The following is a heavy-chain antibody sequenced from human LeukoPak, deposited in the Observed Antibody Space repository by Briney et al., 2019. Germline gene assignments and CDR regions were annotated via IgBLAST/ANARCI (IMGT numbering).Heavy chain of an antibody. CDR1: GYTFTSYG. CDR3: AREGGMVRGVATTMDV. V-gene: IGHV1-18*01. Sequence: ASVKVSCKASGYTFTSYGISWVRQAPGQGLEWMGRISAYNGNANYAQKLQGRVTMTTDTSTSTAYMELRSLRSDDTAVYYCAREGGMVRGVATTMDVWGQGTTVTVSS. J-gene: IGHJ6*02. CDR2: ISAYNGNA. D-gene: IGHD3-10*01.